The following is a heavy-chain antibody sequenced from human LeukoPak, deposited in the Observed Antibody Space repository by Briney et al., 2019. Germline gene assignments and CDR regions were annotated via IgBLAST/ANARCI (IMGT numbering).Heavy chain of an antibody. CDR1: GFTFSSYA. V-gene: IGHV3-30*04. Sequence: GGSLRLSCAASGFTFSSYAMHWVRQAPGKGLEWVAVISYDGSNKYYADSVKGRFTISRDNSKNTLYLQMNSLRAEDTAVYYCATYYNGVDFRGQGTLVTVSS. CDR3: ATYYNGVDF. D-gene: IGHD3-10*01. CDR2: ISYDGSNK. J-gene: IGHJ4*02.